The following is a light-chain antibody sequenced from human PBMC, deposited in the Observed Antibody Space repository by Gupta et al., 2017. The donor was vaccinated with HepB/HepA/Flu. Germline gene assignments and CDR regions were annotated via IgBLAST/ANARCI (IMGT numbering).Light chain of an antibody. J-gene: IGKJ2*01. CDR2: GAS. Sequence: EIVLTQSPGTLSLSPGERATLSCRASQSVNSNTLAWYQQKPGQAPRLIIYGASSRANGIADRFSGSGDGTDFTLTSSRREPEDFAVYYLQQHHWLHIFGQGTKMEIK. V-gene: IGKV3-20*01. CDR1: QSVNSNT. CDR3: QQHHWLHI.